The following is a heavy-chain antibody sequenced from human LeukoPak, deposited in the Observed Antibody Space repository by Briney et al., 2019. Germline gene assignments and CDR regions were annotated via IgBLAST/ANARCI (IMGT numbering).Heavy chain of an antibody. CDR1: GYTVSSNY. J-gene: IGHJ3*02. CDR2: IYSGGST. CDR3: ARWLVVPAATGAFDI. D-gene: IGHD2-2*01. V-gene: IGHV3-66*01. Sequence: GGSLRLSCAASGYTVSSNYMSWVRQAPGKGLEWVSVIYSGGSTYYADSVKGRFTISRDNSKNTLYLQMNSLRAEDTAVYYCARWLVVPAATGAFDIRGQGTMVTVSS.